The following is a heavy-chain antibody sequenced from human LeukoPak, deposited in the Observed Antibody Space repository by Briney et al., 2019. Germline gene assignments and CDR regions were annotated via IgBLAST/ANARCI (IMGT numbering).Heavy chain of an antibody. CDR2: ISYDGNSK. D-gene: IGHD6-19*01. Sequence: PGGSLRLSCAVSGFTISSHGMHWVRQAPGKGLEWVAMISYDGNSKYYGDSVKGRFTISRDNSKNTLYLQMDSLRTEDTAVHYCAKDWGSSGWYNYFDPWGQGTLVTVSS. V-gene: IGHV3-30*18. CDR1: GFTISSHG. J-gene: IGHJ5*02. CDR3: AKDWGSSGWYNYFDP.